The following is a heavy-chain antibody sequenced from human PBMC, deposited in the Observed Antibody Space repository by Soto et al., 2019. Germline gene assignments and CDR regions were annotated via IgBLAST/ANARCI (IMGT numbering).Heavy chain of an antibody. CDR1: GYTFTSYD. Sequence: QVQLVQSGAEVKKPGASVKVSCKASGYTFTSYDINWVRQATGQGLEWMGWMNPNSGNTGYAQKFQGRVTMTRNTSISAAYMELSSLRSEDTAVYYCARRGYSSSWYYYYDYGMDVWGQGTTVTVSS. CDR2: MNPNSGNT. D-gene: IGHD6-13*01. CDR3: ARRGYSSSWYYYYDYGMDV. J-gene: IGHJ6*02. V-gene: IGHV1-8*01.